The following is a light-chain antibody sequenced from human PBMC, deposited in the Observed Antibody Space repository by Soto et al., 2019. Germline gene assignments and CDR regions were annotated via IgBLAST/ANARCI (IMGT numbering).Light chain of an antibody. V-gene: IGKV3-20*01. Sequence: EIVLTQSPGTLSLSPGERATLSCRASQSVSSYYLAWYQQKPGQAPRLLIYAASSRATGIPDRFSGGGSGTDFTLTISRLEPEDFAVCYGQQCGSSTWTVGQVTEVDIX. CDR1: QSVSSYY. J-gene: IGKJ1*01. CDR3: QQCGSSTWT. CDR2: AAS.